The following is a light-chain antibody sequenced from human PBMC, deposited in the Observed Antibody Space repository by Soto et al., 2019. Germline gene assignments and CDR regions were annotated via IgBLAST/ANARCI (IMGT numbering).Light chain of an antibody. J-gene: IGKJ1*01. CDR2: DAS. Sequence: EIVLTQSPATLSLSPGERATLSCRASESVSNYLAWYQQKPGQAPRLLIYDASNRATGIPARFSGSGSGTDFTLTISSLEPEDFAVYYCQQRSKWPPWTFGQGTKVEIK. CDR3: QQRSKWPPWT. V-gene: IGKV3-11*01. CDR1: ESVSNY.